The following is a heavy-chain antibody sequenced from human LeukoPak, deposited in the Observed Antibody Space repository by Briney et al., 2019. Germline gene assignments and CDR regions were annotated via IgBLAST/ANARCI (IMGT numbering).Heavy chain of an antibody. D-gene: IGHD3-22*01. CDR2: INSDGSST. CDR3: ATPLDYYDSSGYHRGGD. CDR1: GFTVSSSF. J-gene: IGHJ4*02. Sequence: GGSLRLSCAAFGFTVSSSFMGWVRQAPGKGLVWVSRINSDGSSTTYADSVKGRFTISRDNAKNTLYLQMNSLRAEDTAVYYCATPLDYYDSSGYHRGGDWGQGTLVTVSS. V-gene: IGHV3-74*01.